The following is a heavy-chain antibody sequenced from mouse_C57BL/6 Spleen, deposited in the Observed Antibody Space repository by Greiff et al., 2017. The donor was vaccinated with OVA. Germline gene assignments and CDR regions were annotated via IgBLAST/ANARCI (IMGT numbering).Heavy chain of an antibody. J-gene: IGHJ2*01. D-gene: IGHD2-5*01. CDR3: ARERGPYSNFYFDY. V-gene: IGHV5-16*01. CDR1: GFTFSDYY. CDR2: INYDGSST. Sequence: EVQLVESEGGLVQPGSSMKLSCTASGFTFSDYYMAWVRQVPEKGLEWVANINYDGSSTYYLDSLKSRFIISRDNAKNILYLQMSSLKSEDTATYYCARERGPYSNFYFDYWGQGTTLTVSS.